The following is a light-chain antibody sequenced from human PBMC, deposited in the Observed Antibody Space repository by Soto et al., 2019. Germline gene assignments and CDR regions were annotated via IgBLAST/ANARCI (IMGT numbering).Light chain of an antibody. J-gene: IGLJ1*01. V-gene: IGLV2-14*01. CDR3: SSYTSTSILSV. Sequence: QSALTQPASVSGSPGQSITISCTGTTSDVGDYNYVSWYQQHPGKAPKLMIYEVRNRPSGVSNRFSGSKSGNTASLTISGLXAEDEADYYCSSYTSTSILSVFGTGTKVTVL. CDR2: EVR. CDR1: TSDVGDYNY.